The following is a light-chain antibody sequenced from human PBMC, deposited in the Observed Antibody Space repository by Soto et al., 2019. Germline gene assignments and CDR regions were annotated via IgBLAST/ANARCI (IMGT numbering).Light chain of an antibody. J-gene: IGKJ2*01. V-gene: IGKV3-20*01. CDR1: QSVSSSY. CDR2: GAS. CDR3: QQYGSSSYT. Sequence: EIVLTQSPGTLSLSPGERATLSCRANQSVSSSYLAWYQQKPGQAPRLLIYGASSRATGIPDRFSGSGFGTDFTLTISRLEPEDFAVYYCQQYGSSSYTFGQGTKLEIK.